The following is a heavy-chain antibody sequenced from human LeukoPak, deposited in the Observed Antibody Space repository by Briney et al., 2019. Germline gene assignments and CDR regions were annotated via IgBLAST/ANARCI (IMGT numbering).Heavy chain of an antibody. CDR1: GGSISSSSYY. J-gene: IGHJ2*01. D-gene: IGHD3-22*01. CDR3: ARGGWYYYDSSGTYWYFDL. V-gene: IGHV4-39*07. CDR2: IYYSGST. Sequence: SETLSLTCTVSGGSISSSSYYWGWIRQPPGKGLEWIGSIYYSGSTNYNPSLKSRVTISVDTSKNQFSLKLSSVTAADTAVYYCARGGWYYYDSSGTYWYFDLWGRGTLVTVSS.